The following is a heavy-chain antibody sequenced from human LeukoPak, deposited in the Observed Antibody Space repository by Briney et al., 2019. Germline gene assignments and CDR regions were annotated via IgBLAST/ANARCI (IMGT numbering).Heavy chain of an antibody. J-gene: IGHJ4*02. D-gene: IGHD5-18*01. CDR1: GYSFTNYW. CDR3: ARRTNSYSYLPDH. CDR2: IYPGDSST. Sequence: GESLKISCMGSGYSFTNYWIAWVRQMPGKGLEWMGIIYPGDSSTRYSPSFQGQVTISADKSINTAYLQWRSLAASDTAMYYCARRTNSYSYLPDHWGQGTLVTVSS. V-gene: IGHV5-51*01.